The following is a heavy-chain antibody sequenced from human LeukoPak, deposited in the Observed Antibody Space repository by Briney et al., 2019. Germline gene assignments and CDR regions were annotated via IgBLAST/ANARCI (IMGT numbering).Heavy chain of an antibody. Sequence: ASVKVSCKASGYTFTSYYMHWVRQAPGKGLEWMGGFDPEDGETIYAQKFQGRVTMTEDTSTDTAYMELSSLRSEDTAVYYCATEGGYGSPFDYWGQGTLVTVSS. CDR2: FDPEDGET. CDR3: ATEGGYGSPFDY. V-gene: IGHV1-24*01. J-gene: IGHJ4*02. D-gene: IGHD3-10*01. CDR1: GYTFTSYY.